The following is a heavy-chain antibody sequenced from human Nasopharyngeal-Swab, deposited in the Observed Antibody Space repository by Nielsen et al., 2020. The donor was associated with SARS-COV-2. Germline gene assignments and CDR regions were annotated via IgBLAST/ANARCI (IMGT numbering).Heavy chain of an antibody. CDR1: GYSPTELS. CDR3: ATVPGDY. J-gene: IGHJ4*02. D-gene: IGHD3-10*01. CDR2: FDPENGDT. Sequence: ASVKVSCKVSGYSPTELSIHWVRQAPGKGLEWMGGFDPENGDTIYAQRFQGRVSMAADTSPDTVYVELHSLRSEDTAIYYCATVPGDYWGQGTLVTVSS. V-gene: IGHV1-24*01.